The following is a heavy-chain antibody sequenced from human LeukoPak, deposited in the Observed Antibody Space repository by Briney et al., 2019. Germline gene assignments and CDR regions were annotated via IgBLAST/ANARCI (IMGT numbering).Heavy chain of an antibody. J-gene: IGHJ6*02. Sequence: SETLSLTCTVSGGSISIYYWSWIRQPPGKGLEWIGYIYYSGSTNYNPSLKSRVTISVDTSKNQFSLKLSSVTAADTAIYYCARRLLWFGPPDVWGQGTTVTVSS. CDR1: GGSISIYY. D-gene: IGHD3-10*01. CDR3: ARRLLWFGPPDV. V-gene: IGHV4-59*08. CDR2: IYYSGST.